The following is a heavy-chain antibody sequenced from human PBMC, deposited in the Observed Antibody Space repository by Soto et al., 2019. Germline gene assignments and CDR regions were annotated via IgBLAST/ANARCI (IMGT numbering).Heavy chain of an antibody. Sequence: QVQLQESGPGLVKPSQTLSLTCTVSGGSISSGDYYWSWIRQPPGKGLEWIGYIYYSGSTYYNPYLQSRVTLSVDTSKNQFSLKLSSVTAADTAVYYCARAQGSGFLVSWGQGTLVTVSS. D-gene: IGHD3-10*01. CDR3: ARAQGSGFLVS. V-gene: IGHV4-30-4*01. J-gene: IGHJ4*02. CDR2: IYYSGST. CDR1: GGSISSGDYY.